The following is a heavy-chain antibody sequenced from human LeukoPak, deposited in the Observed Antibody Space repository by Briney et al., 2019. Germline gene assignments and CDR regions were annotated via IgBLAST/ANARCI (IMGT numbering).Heavy chain of an antibody. Sequence: GGSLRLSCAASGFTFSSYAMHWVRQAPGKGLKWVAVISYDGSNKYYADSVEGRFTISRDNSKNTLYLQMNSLRAEDTAVYYCARGASDYGDTNFDYWGQGTLVTVSS. J-gene: IGHJ4*02. V-gene: IGHV3-30-3*01. D-gene: IGHD4-17*01. CDR3: ARGASDYGDTNFDY. CDR1: GFTFSSYA. CDR2: ISYDGSNK.